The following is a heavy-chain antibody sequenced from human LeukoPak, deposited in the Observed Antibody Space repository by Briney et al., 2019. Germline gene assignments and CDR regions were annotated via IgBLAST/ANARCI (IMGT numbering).Heavy chain of an antibody. V-gene: IGHV3-23*01. J-gene: IGHJ4*02. CDR2: ISNDGGGT. D-gene: IGHD3-22*01. CDR3: AKGSSGYFFDL. CDR1: GFIFNNYG. Sequence: GGSLRLSCAASGFIFNNYGLVWVRQAPGKGLEWVSVISNDGGGTTYADFVKGRFTISRDNSKNTLFLQMDSLRAEDTALYYCAKGSSGYFFDLWGQGTLVTVSS.